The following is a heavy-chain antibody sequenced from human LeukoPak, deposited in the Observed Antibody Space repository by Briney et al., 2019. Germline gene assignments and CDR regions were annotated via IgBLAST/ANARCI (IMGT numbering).Heavy chain of an antibody. CDR1: GFTLSSTN. J-gene: IGHJ4*02. Sequence: GGSLRLSCPVSGFTLSSTNMHWVRQVQGKGLEWVSHIGPDGDTHYPDSVKGRFTISRDNAKNSLYLQMNSLRAEDTAVYYCAKVLGDYDFWSGYYGLDYWGQGTLVTVSS. CDR3: AKVLGDYDFWSGYYGLDY. V-gene: IGHV3-13*01. D-gene: IGHD3-3*01. CDR2: IGPDGDT.